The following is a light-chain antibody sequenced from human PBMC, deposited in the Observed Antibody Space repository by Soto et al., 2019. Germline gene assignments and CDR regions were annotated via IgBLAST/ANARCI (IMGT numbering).Light chain of an antibody. CDR1: SSDIASYKF. V-gene: IGLV2-14*01. Sequence: QSALTQPASVSGSPGQSITISCTGTSSDIASYKFASWFQHHPGKAPKLLIYEVNNRPSGISNRFSGSKSGNTASLTISGLQPEDEANYFCSSATNTDTLVVFGGGTKVTVL. CDR2: EVN. CDR3: SSATNTDTLVV. J-gene: IGLJ2*01.